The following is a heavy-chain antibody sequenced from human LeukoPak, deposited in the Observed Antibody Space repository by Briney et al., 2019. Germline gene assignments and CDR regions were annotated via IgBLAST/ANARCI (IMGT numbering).Heavy chain of an antibody. CDR2: ISSSGDTV. CDR1: GFTFSSYE. CDR3: ARDGSFTSGSFFDS. D-gene: IGHD1-26*01. V-gene: IGHV3-48*03. J-gene: IGHJ4*02. Sequence: GGSLRLSCAASGFTFSSYEMNWVRQGPGKGPEWVSYISSSGDTVFYGYSLNGRFTISRDNAKNSLYLQINNLRAEGTSVYYCARDGSFTSGSFFDSWGQGTLVTVSS.